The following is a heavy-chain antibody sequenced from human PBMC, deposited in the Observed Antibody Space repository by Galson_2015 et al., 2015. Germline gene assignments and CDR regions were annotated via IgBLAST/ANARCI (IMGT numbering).Heavy chain of an antibody. J-gene: IGHJ4*02. Sequence: SVKVSCKASGYNFTSFAMNWVRQAPGQGLEWMGWINTKSGSPMYAQGFTRRFVFSLDTSISTSYLRINGLEAAGSAVYYCARLPAYFNDRATHDFDSWGQGTLIIVSS. CDR3: ARLPAYFNDRATHDFDS. CDR1: GYNFTSFA. D-gene: IGHD1-14*01. V-gene: IGHV7-4-1*02. CDR2: INTKSGSP.